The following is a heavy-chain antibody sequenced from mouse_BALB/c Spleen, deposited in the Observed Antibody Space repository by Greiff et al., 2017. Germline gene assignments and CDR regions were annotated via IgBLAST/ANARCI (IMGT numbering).Heavy chain of an antibody. CDR3: ARRIYYGNYVGVDY. V-gene: IGHV1-55*01. D-gene: IGHD2-1*01. Sequence: QVQLQQPGAELVKPGTSVKLSCKASGYNFTSYWINWVKLRPGQGLEWIGDIYPGSGSTNYNEKFKSKATLTVDTSSSTAYMQLSSLASEDSALYYCARRIYYGNYVGVDYWGQGTTLTVSS. J-gene: IGHJ2*01. CDR1: GYNFTSYW. CDR2: IYPGSGST.